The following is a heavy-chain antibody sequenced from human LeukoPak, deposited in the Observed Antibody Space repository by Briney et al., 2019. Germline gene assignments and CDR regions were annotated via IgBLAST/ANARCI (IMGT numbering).Heavy chain of an antibody. V-gene: IGHV3-21*01. J-gene: IGHJ4*02. Sequence: GGSLRLSCAASGFTFRSYSMNWVRQAPGKGLEWVSSISSSSSNIYYADSVKGRFTISRDNAKNSLSLQMNSLRAEDTAVYYCARDPGYCSNGICYPDYWGQGTLVTVSS. CDR2: ISSSSSNI. D-gene: IGHD2-8*01. CDR3: ARDPGYCSNGICYPDY. CDR1: GFTFRSYS.